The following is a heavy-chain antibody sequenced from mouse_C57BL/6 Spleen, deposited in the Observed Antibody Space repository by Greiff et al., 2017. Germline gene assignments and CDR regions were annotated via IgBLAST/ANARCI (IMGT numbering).Heavy chain of an antibody. CDR1: GYAFSSYW. Sequence: QVQLQQSGAELVKPGASVKISCKASGYAFSSYWMHWVKQRPGKGLEWIGQIYPGDSDTTYNGKFKGKATLTADKSSRTAYMQLSSLTSEDSAVYFCARRKENSNWGFADWGQGTLVTVSA. CDR2: IYPGDSDT. CDR3: ARRKENSNWGFAD. D-gene: IGHD2-5*01. J-gene: IGHJ3*01. V-gene: IGHV1-80*01.